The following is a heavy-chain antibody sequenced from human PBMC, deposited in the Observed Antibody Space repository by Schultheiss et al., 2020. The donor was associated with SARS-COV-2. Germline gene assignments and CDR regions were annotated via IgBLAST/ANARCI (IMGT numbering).Heavy chain of an antibody. CDR2: IYHSGST. V-gene: IGHV4-30-2*01. Sequence: SETLSLTCAVSGGSISRGGYSWSWIRQPPGKGLEWIGYIYHSGSTYYNPSLKSRVTISVDRSKNQFSLKLSSVTAADTAVYYCARDTYYYDSSGLRDHWFDPWGQGTLVTVSS. CDR1: GGSISRGGYS. CDR3: ARDTYYYDSSGLRDHWFDP. J-gene: IGHJ5*02. D-gene: IGHD3-22*01.